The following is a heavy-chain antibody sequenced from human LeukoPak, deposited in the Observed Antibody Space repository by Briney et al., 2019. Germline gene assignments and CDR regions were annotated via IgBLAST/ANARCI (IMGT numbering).Heavy chain of an antibody. CDR3: AGSSGYPFFDY. J-gene: IGHJ4*02. V-gene: IGHV3-48*01. CDR1: GFTFSDYS. D-gene: IGHD3-22*01. CDR2: ITSTSDTI. Sequence: GGSLRLSCEASGFTFSDYSMNWVRQAPGEGLEWLSYITSTSDTIYYADSVKGRFTSSRDNAKNSVYLQMNSLRAEDTAVYYCAGSSGYPFFDYWGQGTLVTVSS.